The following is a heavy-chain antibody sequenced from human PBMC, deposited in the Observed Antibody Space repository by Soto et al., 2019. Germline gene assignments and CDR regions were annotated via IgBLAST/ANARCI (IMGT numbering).Heavy chain of an antibody. CDR2: INPNSGGT. CDR1: GYTFTGYY. Sequence: QVQLVQSGAEVKKPGASVKVSCKASGYTFTGYYMHWVRQAPGQGLEWMGRINPNSGGTNYAQKFQGWVTMTRDTSISTAYMELSRLRSDDTAVYYCARDHPDYDILTGHYYYYGMDVWGQGTTVTVSS. J-gene: IGHJ6*02. CDR3: ARDHPDYDILTGHYYYYGMDV. V-gene: IGHV1-2*04. D-gene: IGHD3-9*01.